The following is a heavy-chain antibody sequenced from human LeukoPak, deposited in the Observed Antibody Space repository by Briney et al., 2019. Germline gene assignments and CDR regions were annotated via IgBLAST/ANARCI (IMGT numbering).Heavy chain of an antibody. CDR2: IIPILGIA. CDR1: GGTFSSYA. J-gene: IGHJ4*02. D-gene: IGHD5-24*01. V-gene: IGHV1-69*04. Sequence: SVKVSCKASGGTFSSYAISWVRQAPGQGLEWMGRIIPILGIANYAQKFQGRVTITTDESTSTAYMELSSLRSEDTAVYYCARGLEMASFDYWGQGTLVTVSS. CDR3: ARGLEMASFDY.